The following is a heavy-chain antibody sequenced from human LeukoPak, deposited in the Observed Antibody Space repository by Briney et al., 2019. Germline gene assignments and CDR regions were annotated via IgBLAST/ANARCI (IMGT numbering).Heavy chain of an antibody. CDR1: GGSISSSSYY. CDR2: IYYSGST. V-gene: IGHV4-39*07. CDR3: ASIFGELFFDY. Sequence: SETLSLTCTVSGGSISSSSYYWGWIRQPPGKGLEWIGSIYYSGSTYYNPSLKRRVTISVDTSKNQFSLKLSSVTAADTAVYYCASIFGELFFDYWGQGTLVTVSS. D-gene: IGHD3-10*02. J-gene: IGHJ4*02.